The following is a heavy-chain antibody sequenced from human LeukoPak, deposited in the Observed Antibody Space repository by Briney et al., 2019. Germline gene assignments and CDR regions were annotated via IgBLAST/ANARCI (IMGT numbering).Heavy chain of an antibody. J-gene: IGHJ4*02. CDR3: ATKGPSGYELNY. CDR2: IKRTTDGGTT. V-gene: IGHV3-15*01. CDR1: GFTFSDAW. D-gene: IGHD3-10*01. Sequence: PGGSLRLSCAASGFTFSDAWMSWVRQAPGKGLEWVGLIKRTTDGGTTDYAAPVKGRFTISRDDSKDTLFLQINSLQTEDTAVYYCATKGPSGYELNYWGQGTLVTVSS.